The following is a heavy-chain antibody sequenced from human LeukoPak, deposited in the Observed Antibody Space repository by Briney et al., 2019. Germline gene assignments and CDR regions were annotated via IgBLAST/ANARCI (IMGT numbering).Heavy chain of an antibody. Sequence: SETLSLTCTVSGSSISSYYWSWIRQPAGKGLEWIGRIYTSGSTNYNPSLKSRVTMSVDTSKNQFSLKLTSVTAADTAVYYCARDARFGEFRFDPWGQGTLVTVSS. D-gene: IGHD3-10*01. V-gene: IGHV4-4*07. CDR2: IYTSGST. CDR1: GSSISSYY. J-gene: IGHJ5*02. CDR3: ARDARFGEFRFDP.